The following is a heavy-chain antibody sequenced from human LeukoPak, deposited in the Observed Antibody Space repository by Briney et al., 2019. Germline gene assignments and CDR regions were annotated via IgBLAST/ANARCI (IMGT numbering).Heavy chain of an antibody. CDR1: GFTFISFA. D-gene: IGHD4-17*01. CDR2: ISRSGVAT. CDR3: AKLPVNYFDY. V-gene: IGHV3-23*01. J-gene: IGHJ4*02. Sequence: GGSLRLSCAASGFTFISFAMSWVRQAPGKGLEWVSTISRSGVATYYANSVEGRFTISRDNSKNTVYLQMNSLRAEDTAIYYCAKLPVNYFDYWGQGTLVTVSS.